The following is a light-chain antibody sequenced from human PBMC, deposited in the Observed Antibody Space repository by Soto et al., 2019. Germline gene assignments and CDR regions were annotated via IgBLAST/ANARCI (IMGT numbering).Light chain of an antibody. Sequence: DIQMTQSPSSLSASVGYRVTITCQASQDISRYLNWYQQKPGKAPKLLIYDASNLETGVPSRFSGSGSGTDFTFTISSLQPEDIASYYCHQYDSLPRTFGQGTKVEIK. J-gene: IGKJ1*01. CDR1: QDISRY. V-gene: IGKV1-33*01. CDR3: HQYDSLPRT. CDR2: DAS.